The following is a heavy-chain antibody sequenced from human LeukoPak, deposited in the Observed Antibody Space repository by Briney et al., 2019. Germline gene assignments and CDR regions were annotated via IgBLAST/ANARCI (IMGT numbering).Heavy chain of an antibody. V-gene: IGHV1-69*04. CDR2: IIPILGIA. D-gene: IGHD3-10*01. CDR1: GGTFSSYA. Sequence: ASVKVSCKASGGTFSSYAISWVRRAPGQGLEWMGRIIPILGIANYAQKFQGRVTITADKSTSTAYMELSSLRSEDTAVYYCARAGRAYGSGTFQHWGQGTLVTVSS. CDR3: ARAGRAYGSGTFQH. J-gene: IGHJ1*01.